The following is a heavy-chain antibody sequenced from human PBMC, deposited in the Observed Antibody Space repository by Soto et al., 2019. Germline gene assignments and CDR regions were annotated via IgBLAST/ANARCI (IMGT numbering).Heavy chain of an antibody. V-gene: IGHV5-51*01. CDR1: WYHFTSFW. J-gene: IGHJ4*02. Sequence: PGESLKISCNASWYHFTSFWIGWVLQKPGEGLEWMGMIYAGDSDRKYSPSFQGQVTISVDKSTTTAFLQWSSLKASDTAIYYCVRGSDLDGRTGLYEEPPRPNFWGRGTLVTVSS. CDR2: IYAGDSDR. D-gene: IGHD3-9*01. CDR3: VRGSDLDGRTGLYEEPPRPNF.